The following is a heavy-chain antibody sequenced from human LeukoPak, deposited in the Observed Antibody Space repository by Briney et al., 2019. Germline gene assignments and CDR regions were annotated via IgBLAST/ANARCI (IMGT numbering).Heavy chain of an antibody. CDR1: GFPFSTYA. Sequence: RAGGSLRLSCAASGFPFSTYAMYWVRQAPGKGLDYVSSITGDGTGTYYADSVKGRFTISRDNSKNTLYLQMGSLRAEDMAVYYCARRDNGRYLDYWGQGTLVTVSS. V-gene: IGHV3-64*02. CDR3: ARRDNGRYLDY. D-gene: IGHD2-8*01. CDR2: ITGDGTGT. J-gene: IGHJ4*02.